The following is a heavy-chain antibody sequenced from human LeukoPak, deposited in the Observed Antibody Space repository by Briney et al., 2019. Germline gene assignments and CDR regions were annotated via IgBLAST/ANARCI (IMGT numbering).Heavy chain of an antibody. D-gene: IGHD3-9*01. J-gene: IGHJ3*02. CDR3: ARGPNYDILTGWRKTHNAFDI. CDR1: GFTLSSYG. V-gene: IGHV3-30*02. Sequence: GGSLRLSCATSGFTLSSYGMHWVRQAPGKGLEWVTFIRYDGSNKYYADSVKGRFTISRDNSKNTVYLQMNSMRAEDTAVYYCARGPNYDILTGWRKTHNAFDIWGQGTMVTVSS. CDR2: IRYDGSNK.